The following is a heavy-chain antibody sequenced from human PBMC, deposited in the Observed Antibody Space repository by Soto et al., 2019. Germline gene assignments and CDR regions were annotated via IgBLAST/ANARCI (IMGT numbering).Heavy chain of an antibody. J-gene: IGHJ3*02. V-gene: IGHV4-59*01. Sequence: QVQLQESGPGLVKPSETLSLTCTVSGGSISSYYWSWIRQPPGKGLEWIGYIYYSGSTNYNPSLKSRVTISVDTSKNQFSLKLSSVTAADTAVYYCARDNGSSDAFDIWGQGTMVTVSS. CDR2: IYYSGST. CDR3: ARDNGSSDAFDI. CDR1: GGSISSYY. D-gene: IGHD6-6*01.